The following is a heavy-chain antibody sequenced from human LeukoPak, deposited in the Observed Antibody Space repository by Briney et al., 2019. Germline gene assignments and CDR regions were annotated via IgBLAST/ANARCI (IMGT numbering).Heavy chain of an antibody. Sequence: RGESLSIPCKGSGYSFTSYWISWERQMPGKGLEWMGRNDPRDSYNNYSPSFQGHVTISADKSISTAYLQWSSLKASDTAMYYCARDGSRGWFGEISAVVPLGAFDIWGQGTMVSVSS. V-gene: IGHV5-10-1*01. CDR2: NDPRDSYN. CDR3: ARDGSRGWFGEISAVVPLGAFDI. CDR1: GYSFTSYW. J-gene: IGHJ3*02. D-gene: IGHD3-10*01.